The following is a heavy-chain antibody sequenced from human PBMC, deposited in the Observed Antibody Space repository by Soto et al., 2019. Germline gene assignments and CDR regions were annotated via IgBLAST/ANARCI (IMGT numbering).Heavy chain of an antibody. V-gene: IGHV4-59*01. D-gene: IGHD3-10*01. J-gene: IGHJ4*02. Sequence: SETLSLTCTVSDGSISNYYWRWIRKTPGKGLEWIGYIYYSGSTNYNPSLKSRVTISVDTSKNQFSLKLSSVTAADTAVYYCARSLWFGELLPFRYWGQGNLVTVSS. CDR3: ARSLWFGELLPFRY. CDR2: IYYSGST. CDR1: DGSISNYY.